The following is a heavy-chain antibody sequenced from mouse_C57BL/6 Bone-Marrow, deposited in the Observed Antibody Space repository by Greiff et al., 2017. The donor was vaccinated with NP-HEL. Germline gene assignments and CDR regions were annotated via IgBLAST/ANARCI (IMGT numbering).Heavy chain of an antibody. CDR3: AGDSSGYPFFAY. V-gene: IGHV12-3*01. CDR1: GFPITSGYY. Sequence: VQLVESGPGLVKPSQSLFLTCSITGFPITSGYYWIWIRQSPGKPLEWMGYITHSGETFYNPSLQSPISITRETSKTQFFLQLNSVTTEDTAMYYCAGDSSGYPFFAYWGQGTLVTVSA. D-gene: IGHD3-2*02. J-gene: IGHJ3*01. CDR2: ITHSGET.